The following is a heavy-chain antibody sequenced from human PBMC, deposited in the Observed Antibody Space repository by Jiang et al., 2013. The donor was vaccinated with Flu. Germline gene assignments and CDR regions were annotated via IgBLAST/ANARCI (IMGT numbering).Heavy chain of an antibody. Sequence: KPTQTLTLTCTFSGFSLSTSGVAVGWIRQPPGKALEWLALIYWDDDKRYSPSLRSRLTITKDSPKNQVVLIMTNMDPVDTATYYCAHRRWAYESSGKYFQDWGQGTLVTVSS. CDR2: IYWDDDK. CDR3: AHRRWAYESSGKYFQD. D-gene: IGHD3-22*01. V-gene: IGHV2-5*02. CDR1: GFSLSTSGVA. J-gene: IGHJ1*01.